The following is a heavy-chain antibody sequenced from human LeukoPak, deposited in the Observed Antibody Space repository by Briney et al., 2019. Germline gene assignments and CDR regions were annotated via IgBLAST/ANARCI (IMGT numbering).Heavy chain of an antibody. CDR2: IYSSGTT. CDR1: GGSVSYYY. V-gene: IGHV4-59*02. CDR3: ARDGKGFDI. D-gene: IGHD1-1*01. Sequence: SETLSLTCSVSGGSVSYYYWSWIRQPPGKGLEWIGYIYSSGTTNYNPSLKSRVTISIDTSKNQFSLNLSSVTAADTAVYYCARDGKGFDIWGQGTMVTVSS. J-gene: IGHJ3*02.